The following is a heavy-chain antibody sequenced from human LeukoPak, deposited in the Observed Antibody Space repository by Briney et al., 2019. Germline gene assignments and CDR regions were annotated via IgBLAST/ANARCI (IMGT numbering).Heavy chain of an antibody. Sequence: GASVKVSCKASGGTFSSYAISWVRQAPGQGLEWMGGIIPIFGTANYAQKFQGRVTTTTDESTSTAYMELSSLRSEDTAVYYCARDSSVVGATSRYFDYWGQGTLVTVSS. J-gene: IGHJ4*02. CDR1: GGTFSSYA. CDR2: IIPIFGTA. D-gene: IGHD1-26*01. CDR3: ARDSSVVGATSRYFDY. V-gene: IGHV1-69*05.